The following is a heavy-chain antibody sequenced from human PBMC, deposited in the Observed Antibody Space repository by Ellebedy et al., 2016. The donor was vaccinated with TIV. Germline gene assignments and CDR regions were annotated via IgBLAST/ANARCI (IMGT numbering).Heavy chain of an antibody. CDR2: INRDGSST. Sequence: GGSLRLSXAASGFTFSSHWMHWVRQAPGKGLVWVSRINRDGSSTGYADSVKGRLTISRGNAKNTLYLQMDSLRAEDTAVYYCARDRGVSLFGVITPGASDIWGQGTMVTDSS. V-gene: IGHV3-74*01. CDR1: GFTFSSHW. J-gene: IGHJ3*02. D-gene: IGHD3-3*01. CDR3: ARDRGVSLFGVITPGASDI.